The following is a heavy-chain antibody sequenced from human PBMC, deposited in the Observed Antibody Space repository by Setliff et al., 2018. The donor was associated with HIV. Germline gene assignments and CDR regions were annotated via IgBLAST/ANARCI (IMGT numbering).Heavy chain of an antibody. CDR2: ISGSGGNT. Sequence: PSETLSLTCAVSGYSIRSGYYWGWIRQSPGKGLEWVSAISGSGGNTYYADSVKGRFTISRDNSKNTLYLQMNSLRAEDTAVYYCAKEVLEIAVAASWGQGTLVTVSS. CDR3: AKEVLEIAVAAS. D-gene: IGHD6-19*01. J-gene: IGHJ4*02. V-gene: IGHV3-23*01. CDR1: GYSIRSGYY.